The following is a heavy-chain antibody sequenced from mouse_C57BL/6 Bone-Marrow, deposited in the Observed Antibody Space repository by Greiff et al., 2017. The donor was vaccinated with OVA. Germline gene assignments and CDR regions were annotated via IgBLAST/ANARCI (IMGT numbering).Heavy chain of an antibody. V-gene: IGHV1-47*01. J-gene: IGHJ3*01. Sequence: QVQLKESGAELVKPGASVKMSCKASGYTFTTYPIEWMKQNHGKSLEWIGNFHPYNDDTKYNEKFKGKATLTVEKSSSTVYLELSRLTSDDSAVYYCARLGSGYLPWFAYWGQGTLVTVSA. D-gene: IGHD3-2*02. CDR2: FHPYNDDT. CDR1: GYTFTTYP. CDR3: ARLGSGYLPWFAY.